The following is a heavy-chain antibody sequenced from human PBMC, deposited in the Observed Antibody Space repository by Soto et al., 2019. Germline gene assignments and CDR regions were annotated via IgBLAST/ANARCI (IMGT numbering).Heavy chain of an antibody. CDR3: ARSGLTTVTTYFVPRWGNDYYYYGMDV. CDR2: IYYSGST. D-gene: IGHD4-17*01. CDR1: GGSISSGGYY. Sequence: SETLSLTCTVSGGSISSGGYYWSWIRQHPGKGLEWIGYIYYSGSTYYNPSLKSRVTISVDTSKNQFSLKLSSVTAADTAVYYCARSGLTTVTTYFVPRWGNDYYYYGMDVWGQGTTVTVSS. V-gene: IGHV4-31*03. J-gene: IGHJ6*02.